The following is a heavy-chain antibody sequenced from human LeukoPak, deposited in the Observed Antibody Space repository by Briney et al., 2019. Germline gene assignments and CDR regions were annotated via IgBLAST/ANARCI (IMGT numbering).Heavy chain of an antibody. V-gene: IGHV4-38-2*01. CDR1: GYSISSGYY. D-gene: IGHD3-10*01. Sequence: SETLSLTCAVSGYSISSGYYWGWIRQPPGKGLEWIGSIYHSGSTHYNPSLKSRVTISVDTSKNQFSLKLSSVTAADTAVYYCARRRITMVRGEGWFDPWGQGTLVTVSS. J-gene: IGHJ5*02. CDR2: IYHSGST. CDR3: ARRRITMVRGEGWFDP.